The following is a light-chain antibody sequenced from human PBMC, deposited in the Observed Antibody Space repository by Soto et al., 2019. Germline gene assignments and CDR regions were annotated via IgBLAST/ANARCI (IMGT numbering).Light chain of an antibody. J-gene: IGKJ5*01. V-gene: IGKV1-12*01. Sequence: DLQMTQSPSFVSASVGDRVTIICRSSQGIRRWLAWYQQRPGKAPALLIYGASSLQSGVPSRFSSSGSSTDFTLTISSRQPEDFATYYCQQANSFPLTFGQGTRLEIK. CDR3: QQANSFPLT. CDR1: QGIRRW. CDR2: GAS.